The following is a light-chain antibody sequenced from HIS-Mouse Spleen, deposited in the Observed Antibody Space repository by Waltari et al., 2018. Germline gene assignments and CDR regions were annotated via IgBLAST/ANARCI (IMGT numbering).Light chain of an antibody. J-gene: IGLJ3*02. CDR1: SSDVGSYNL. Sequence: QSALTQPASVSGSPGQSITISCTGTSSDVGSYNLFSWYQQHPVKDPKLIIYEGSKRPSGVSNRFSGSKSGNTASLTIAGLQAEDEADYYCCSYAGSSTWVFGGGTKLTVL. CDR3: CSYAGSSTWV. V-gene: IGLV2-23*01. CDR2: EGS.